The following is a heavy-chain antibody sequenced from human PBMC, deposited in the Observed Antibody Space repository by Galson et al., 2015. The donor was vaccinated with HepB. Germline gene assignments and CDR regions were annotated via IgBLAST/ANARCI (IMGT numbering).Heavy chain of an antibody. CDR3: ARDSGYSYANWFDP. Sequence: WVRQAPGQGLEWMGWISAYNGNTNYAQKLQGRVTMTTDTSTSTAYMELRSLRSDDTAVYYCARDSGYSYANWFDPCGQGTLVTVSS. J-gene: IGHJ5*02. D-gene: IGHD5-18*01. CDR2: ISAYNGNT. V-gene: IGHV1-18*01.